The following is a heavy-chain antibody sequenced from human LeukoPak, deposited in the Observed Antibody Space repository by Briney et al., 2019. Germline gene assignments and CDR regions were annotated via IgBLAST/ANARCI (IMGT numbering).Heavy chain of an antibody. V-gene: IGHV3-53*01. D-gene: IGHD3-22*01. CDR3: ARGYYLRYFDL. CDR2: IYSGGST. J-gene: IGHJ2*01. Sequence: GGSLRLSCAASGFTVSSNYMTWVRQAPGKGLEWVSVIYSGGSTYYADSVKGRFTISRDNSKNTLYLQMNSLRAEDTVAYYCARGYYLRYFDLWGRGTRVTVSS. CDR1: GFTVSSNY.